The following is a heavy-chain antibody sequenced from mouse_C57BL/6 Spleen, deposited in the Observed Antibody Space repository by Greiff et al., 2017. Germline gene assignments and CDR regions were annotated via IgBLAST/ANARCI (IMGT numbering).Heavy chain of an antibody. D-gene: IGHD1-1*01. Sequence: VQLQQPGTELVKPGASVKLSCKASGYTFTSYWMHWVKQRPGQGHEWIGNINPSNGGTNYNAKFKSKATLTVDKSSSTAYMQISCMTSEDSAVYYCARLGFITTLVLFDYWGQGTTRTVSS. V-gene: IGHV1-53*01. CDR3: ARLGFITTLVLFDY. CDR2: INPSNGGT. J-gene: IGHJ2*01. CDR1: GYTFTSYW.